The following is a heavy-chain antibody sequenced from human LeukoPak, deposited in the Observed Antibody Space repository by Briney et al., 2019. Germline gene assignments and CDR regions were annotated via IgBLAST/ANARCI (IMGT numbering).Heavy chain of an antibody. CDR2: ISGSGGST. D-gene: IGHD6-6*01. V-gene: IGHV3-23*01. J-gene: IGHJ4*02. Sequence: QTGGSLRLSCAASGFTFSSYAMSWVRQAPGKGLEWVSAISGSGGSTYYADSVKGRFTISRDNSKNTLYLQMNSLRAEDTAVYYCAKASTHYSSSSRPFDYWGQGTLVTVSS. CDR1: GFTFSSYA. CDR3: AKASTHYSSSSRPFDY.